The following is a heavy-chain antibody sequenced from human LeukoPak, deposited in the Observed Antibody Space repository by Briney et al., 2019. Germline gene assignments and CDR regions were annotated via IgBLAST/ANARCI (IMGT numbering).Heavy chain of an antibody. J-gene: IGHJ4*02. D-gene: IGHD3-22*01. CDR1: GGSFSGYY. Sequence: SETLSLTCAVYGGSFSGYYWSWLRQPPGKGLEWIGEINHSGSTNYNPSLKSRVTISVDTSKNQFSLKLSSVTAADTAVYYCATGGRGYSYDSSGYYSYWGQGTLVTVSS. V-gene: IGHV4-34*01. CDR2: INHSGST. CDR3: ATGGRGYSYDSSGYYSY.